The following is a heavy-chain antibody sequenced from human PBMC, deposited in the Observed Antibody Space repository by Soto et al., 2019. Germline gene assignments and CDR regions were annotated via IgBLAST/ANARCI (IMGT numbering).Heavy chain of an antibody. V-gene: IGHV4-59*01. CDR1: GGSMRNYF. J-gene: IGHJ4*02. CDR2: IHYSGATSFFS. D-gene: IGHD6-13*01. Sequence: LSLTCTVSGGSMRNYFWTWIRQPPGKGLEWIGYIHYSGATSFFSSYNPSPRGRVTISEDTSKNQFSLKLLSVTSADTAVYFCAAGEASSRNLAPYYLNFWGQGTLVTVSS. CDR3: AAGEASSRNLAPYYLNF.